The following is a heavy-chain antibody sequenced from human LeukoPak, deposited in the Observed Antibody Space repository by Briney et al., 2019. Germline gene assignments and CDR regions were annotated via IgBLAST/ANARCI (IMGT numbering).Heavy chain of an antibody. D-gene: IGHD5-18*01. CDR2: IYPGDSDT. J-gene: IGHJ4*02. Sequence: GESLKISCKGSGYTFSSSWIGWVRQMPGKGLEWMGIIYPGDSDTRYSPSFQGQVTISADKSISTAYLQWSSLKASDTAMYYCARRIGYSYGLDYFDYWGQGTLVTVSS. CDR3: ARRIGYSYGLDYFDY. CDR1: GYTFSSSW. V-gene: IGHV5-51*01.